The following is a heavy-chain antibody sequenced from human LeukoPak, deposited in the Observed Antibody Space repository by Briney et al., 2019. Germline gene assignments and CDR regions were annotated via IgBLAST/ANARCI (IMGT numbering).Heavy chain of an antibody. V-gene: IGHV1-18*01. CDR3: ASQYYDSAGNPTFDY. D-gene: IGHD3-16*01. CDR1: GYTFGSNG. Sequence: ASVKVSCKASGYTFGSNGISWVRQAPGQGLEWMGWISAYNGNTNYAQKFQGRVTMTTDTSTSTASLELRSLRSEDTAVYYCASQYYDSAGNPTFDYWGQGTLVSVSP. J-gene: IGHJ4*02. CDR2: ISAYNGNT.